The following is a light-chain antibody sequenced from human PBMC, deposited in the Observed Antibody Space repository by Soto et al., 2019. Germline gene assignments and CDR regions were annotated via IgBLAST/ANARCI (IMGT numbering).Light chain of an antibody. CDR1: ISDVGAYDY. CDR2: EVY. J-gene: IGLJ1*01. V-gene: IGLV2-8*01. CDR3: SSYAGSNNFV. Sequence: QCALTQPPSASGSPGQSFTIACTGTISDVGAYDYVSWYQHHPGKAPKLIIYEVYSRPSGVPDRFSGSKSGNTASLTVSGLQAEDESDYYCSSYAGSNNFVFGTGTKVTVL.